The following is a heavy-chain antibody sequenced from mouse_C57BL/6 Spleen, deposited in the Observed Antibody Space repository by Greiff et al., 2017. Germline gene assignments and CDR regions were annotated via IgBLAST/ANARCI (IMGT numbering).Heavy chain of an antibody. D-gene: IGHD2-2*01. CDR3: ARPALYYGYDVGFAY. Sequence: VQLQQSGPELVKPGASVKISCKASGYSFTDYNMTWVKQSNGKSLEWIGVINPNYGTTSYNQKFKGKATLTVDQSSSTAYMQLNSLTSEDSAVYYCARPALYYGYDVGFAYWGQGTLVTVSA. V-gene: IGHV1-39*01. J-gene: IGHJ3*01. CDR2: INPNYGTT. CDR1: GYSFTDYN.